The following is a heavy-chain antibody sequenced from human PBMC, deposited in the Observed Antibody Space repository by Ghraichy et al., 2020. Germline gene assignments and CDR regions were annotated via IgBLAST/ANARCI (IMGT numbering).Heavy chain of an antibody. CDR3: ARDPYRARGYCTNGVCYPSSSAQYYYYYGMDV. D-gene: IGHD2-8*01. Sequence: GGSLRLSCAASGFTFSDYYMSWIRQAPGKGLEWVSYISSSGSTIYYADSVKGRFTISRDNAKNSLYLQMNSLRAEDTAVYYCARDPYRARGYCTNGVCYPSSSAQYYYYYGMDVWGQGTTVTVSS. J-gene: IGHJ6*02. CDR1: GFTFSDYY. V-gene: IGHV3-11*01. CDR2: ISSSGSTI.